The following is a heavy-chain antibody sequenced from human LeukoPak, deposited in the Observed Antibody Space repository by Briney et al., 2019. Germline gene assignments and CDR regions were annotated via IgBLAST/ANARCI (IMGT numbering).Heavy chain of an antibody. J-gene: IGHJ4*02. D-gene: IGHD5-12*01. CDR2: ISGSGGST. Sequence: GGSLRLSCAASGFTVSSNYMSWVRQAPGKGLEWVSAISGSGGSTYYADSVKGRFTISRDNSKNTLYLQMNSLRAEDTAVYYCAKDPDEWLRWGGDYWGQGTLVTVSS. V-gene: IGHV3-23*01. CDR1: GFTVSSNY. CDR3: AKDPDEWLRWGGDY.